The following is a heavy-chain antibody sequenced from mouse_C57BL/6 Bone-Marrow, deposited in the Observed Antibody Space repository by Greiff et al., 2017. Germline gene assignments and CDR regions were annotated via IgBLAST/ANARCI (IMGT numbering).Heavy chain of an antibody. CDR2: IYPRSGNT. CDR1: GYTFTSYG. D-gene: IGHD1-1*01. J-gene: IGHJ4*01. V-gene: IGHV1-81*01. CDR3: ARDIYDYTGYDMDY. Sequence: VQLQQSGAELARPGASVKLSCKASGYTFTSYGISWVKQRTGQGLAWIGEIYPRSGNTYYNEKFKGTATLTAYKSSSTAYMEMRSLTSEDAAVSFCARDIYDYTGYDMDYWGQGTSVTVSS.